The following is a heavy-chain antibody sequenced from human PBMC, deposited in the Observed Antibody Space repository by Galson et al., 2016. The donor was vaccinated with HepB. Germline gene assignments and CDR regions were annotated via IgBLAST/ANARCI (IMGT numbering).Heavy chain of an antibody. Sequence: SETLSLTCTVSDDSISNYYWNWIRQPPGKGLEWIGYIHYSGSSKCHPPLKSRVTMSVDTSKNQFSLRLSSVTAADTAVYYCARWGTYSEKHAFDIWGQGTMVTVSS. J-gene: IGHJ3*02. CDR1: DDSISNYY. CDR3: ARWGTYSEKHAFDI. V-gene: IGHV4-59*01. CDR2: IHYSGSS. D-gene: IGHD3-16*01.